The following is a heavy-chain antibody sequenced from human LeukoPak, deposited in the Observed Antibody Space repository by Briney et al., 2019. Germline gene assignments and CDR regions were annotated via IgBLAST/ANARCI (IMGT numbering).Heavy chain of an antibody. J-gene: IGHJ3*02. CDR3: ITDPGAWAPI. V-gene: IGHV3-15*01. CDR2: IKSKTDGETT. Sequence: GGSLRLSCAASGFSFDNAWMSWVRQAPGKGLEWVGRIKSKTDGETTDYAAPVKGRFTISRDDSKNTLYLQMNRLNIGDTAVYYCITDPGAWAPIWGQGTMVTVSS. D-gene: IGHD1-26*01. CDR1: GFSFDNAW.